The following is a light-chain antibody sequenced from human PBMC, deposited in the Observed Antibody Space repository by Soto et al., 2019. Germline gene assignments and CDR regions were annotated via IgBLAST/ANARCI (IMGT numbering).Light chain of an antibody. CDR2: NNN. V-gene: IGLV1-44*01. CDR3: AAWDDSLNVMV. Sequence: QSVLTQPPSASGTPGQRVTISCSGSSSNIGSNTVNWYQQLPGTAPKLLIYNNNQRPSGVPDRFSGSRSGTSVSLAISGLHSEDEADYYCAAWDDSLNVMVFGGGTKLTVL. CDR1: SSNIGSNT. J-gene: IGLJ2*01.